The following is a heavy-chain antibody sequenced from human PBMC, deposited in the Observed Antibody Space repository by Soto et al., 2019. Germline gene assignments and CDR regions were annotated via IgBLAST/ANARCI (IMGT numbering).Heavy chain of an antibody. CDR3: ARSLRRLRFLEWLPTVYFDY. Sequence: PSETLSLTCTVSGGSISSGGYYWSWIRQHPGKGLEWIGYIYYSGSTYYNPSLKSRVTISVDTSKNQLSLKLSSVTAADTAVYYFARSLRRLRFLEWLPTVYFDYWGQGTLVTVSS. CDR2: IYYSGST. J-gene: IGHJ4*02. V-gene: IGHV4-31*03. CDR1: GGSISSGGYY. D-gene: IGHD3-3*01.